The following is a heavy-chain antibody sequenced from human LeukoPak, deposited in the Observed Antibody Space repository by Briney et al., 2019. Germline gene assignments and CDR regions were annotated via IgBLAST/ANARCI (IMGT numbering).Heavy chain of an antibody. V-gene: IGHV1-69*13. CDR3: ARDSSGYPVRNWFDP. CDR2: IIPIFGTA. J-gene: IGHJ5*02. Sequence: AVKVSCKASGGTFSSYAISWVRQAPGQGLEWMGGIIPIFGTANYAQKFQGRVTITADESTSTAYMELSSLRSEDTAVYYCARDSSGYPVRNWFDPWGQGTLVTVSS. D-gene: IGHD3-22*01. CDR1: GGTFSSYA.